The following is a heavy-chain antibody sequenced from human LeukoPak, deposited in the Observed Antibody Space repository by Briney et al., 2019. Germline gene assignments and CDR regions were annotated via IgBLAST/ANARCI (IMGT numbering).Heavy chain of an antibody. CDR2: IIPIFGTA. CDR1: GYTFTSYG. J-gene: IGHJ2*01. CDR3: ARYSGSYYSRYFDL. D-gene: IGHD1-26*01. Sequence: SVKVSCKASGYTFTSYGISWVRQAPGQGLEWMGGIIPIFGTANYAQKFQGRVTITADEPTSTAYMELSSLRSEDTAVYYCARYSGSYYSRYFDLWGRGTLVTVSS. V-gene: IGHV1-69*13.